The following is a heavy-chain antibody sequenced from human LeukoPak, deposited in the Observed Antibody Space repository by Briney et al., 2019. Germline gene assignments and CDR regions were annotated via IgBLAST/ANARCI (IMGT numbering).Heavy chain of an antibody. V-gene: IGHV4-39*01. CDR1: GGSISSGSYY. CDR3: GRHVQAPSFDP. J-gene: IGHJ5*02. CDR2: IYYSGTT. Sequence: SETLSLTCIVSGGSISSGSYYWAWIRQPPGKGMEWIGSIYYSGTTYYNPSLKGRVTISADTSKNHFFLELSSVTAADTAVYYCGRHVQAPSFDPWGQGTLVTVSS. D-gene: IGHD1-1*01.